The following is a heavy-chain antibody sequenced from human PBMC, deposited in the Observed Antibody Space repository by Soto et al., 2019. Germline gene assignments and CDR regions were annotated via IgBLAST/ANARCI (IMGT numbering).Heavy chain of an antibody. CDR3: VRDYYGSGTRPYFDY. Sequence: QVQLVESGGGVVLPGRSLRLSCAASGFPFSRYAMHWVRQSPGKGLEWVAFIWHDVSNKYYADSVKGRFTIYRDNSKNTLYLQMSSVRAEDTAVYYCVRDYYGSGTRPYFDYWGQGILVTVSS. D-gene: IGHD3-10*01. V-gene: IGHV3-33*01. CDR2: IWHDVSNK. CDR1: GFPFSRYA. J-gene: IGHJ4*02.